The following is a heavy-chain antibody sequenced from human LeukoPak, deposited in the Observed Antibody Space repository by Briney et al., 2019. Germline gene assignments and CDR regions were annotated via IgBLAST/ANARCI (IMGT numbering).Heavy chain of an antibody. Sequence: ASVKVSCKASGYTFTSYYMHWVRQAPGQGLEWMGIINPSGGSTSYAQKFQGRVTMTRDMSTSTVYMELSSLRSEDTAVYYCARAKDAIRFLEWLSYLGYWGQGTLVTVSS. CDR2: INPSGGST. CDR3: ARAKDAIRFLEWLSYLGY. D-gene: IGHD3-3*01. CDR1: GYTFTSYY. V-gene: IGHV1-46*01. J-gene: IGHJ4*02.